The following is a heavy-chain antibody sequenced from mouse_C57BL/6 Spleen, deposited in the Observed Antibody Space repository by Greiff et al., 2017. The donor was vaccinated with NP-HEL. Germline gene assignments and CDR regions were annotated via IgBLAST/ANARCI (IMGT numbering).Heavy chain of an antibody. V-gene: IGHV1-19*01. D-gene: IGHD2-2*01. Sequence: VQLKQSGPVLVKPGASVKMSCKASGYTFTDYYMNWVKQSHGKSLEWIGVINPYNGGTSYNQKFKGKATLTVDKSSSTAYMELNSLTSEDAAGYYWAREGVTTLAMDYWGQGTSVTVSS. CDR2: INPYNGGT. CDR1: GYTFTDYY. CDR3: AREGVTTLAMDY. J-gene: IGHJ4*01.